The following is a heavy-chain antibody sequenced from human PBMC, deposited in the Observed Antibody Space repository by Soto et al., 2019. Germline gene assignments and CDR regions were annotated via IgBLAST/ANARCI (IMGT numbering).Heavy chain of an antibody. CDR2: IYSGGST. Sequence: PGGSLRLSCAASGFTVSSNYMSWVRRAPGKGLEWVSVIYSGGSTYYADSVKGRFTISRDNSKNTLYLQMNSLRAEDTAVYYCARDHGNYDFWSGYFDAFDIWGQGTMVTVSS. CDR3: ARDHGNYDFWSGYFDAFDI. CDR1: GFTVSSNY. V-gene: IGHV3-66*01. D-gene: IGHD3-3*01. J-gene: IGHJ3*02.